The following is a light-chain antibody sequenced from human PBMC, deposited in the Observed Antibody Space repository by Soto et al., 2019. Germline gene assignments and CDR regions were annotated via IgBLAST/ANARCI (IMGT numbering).Light chain of an antibody. CDR3: ATWDDSLSGPV. Sequence: QSVLTQPPSASGTPGQRVIISCSGSSSNIGNNYVSWYQLLPGTAPKLLIYRSDQRPSGAPGRFSGSKSDTSASLAINELRSEDEAEYSCATWDDSLSGPVFGGGTKLTVL. CDR2: RSD. CDR1: SSNIGNNY. V-gene: IGLV1-47*01. J-gene: IGLJ3*02.